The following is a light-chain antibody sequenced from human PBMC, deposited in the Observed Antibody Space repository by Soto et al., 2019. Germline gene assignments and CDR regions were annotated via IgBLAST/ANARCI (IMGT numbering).Light chain of an antibody. V-gene: IGKV3-20*01. CDR1: QSVRSSN. J-gene: IGKJ1*01. CDR3: QQYGSSPQT. CDR2: DAS. Sequence: EVVLSQSPGAVSLSPGERATLSCRASQSVRSSNLAWFQQKPGQAPRLLIFDASSRATGIPDRFSGSGSGTDFTLTISRLEAEDFAVYYCQQYGSSPQTFGQGTKV.